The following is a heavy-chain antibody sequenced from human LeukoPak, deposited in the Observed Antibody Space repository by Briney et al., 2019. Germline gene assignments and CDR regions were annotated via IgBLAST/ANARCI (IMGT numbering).Heavy chain of an antibody. J-gene: IGHJ6*02. D-gene: IGHD3-3*01. CDR1: GFTFSSYN. V-gene: IGHV3-21*01. Sequence: GGSLRLSCAASGFTFSSYNMNWVRQAPGKGLEWVSSISSSSSYIYYADSVKGRFTISRDNAKNSLYLQMNSLRAEDTAVYYCARERITIFGVVIEPLDGMDVWGQGTTVTVSS. CDR3: ARERITIFGVVIEPLDGMDV. CDR2: ISSSSSYI.